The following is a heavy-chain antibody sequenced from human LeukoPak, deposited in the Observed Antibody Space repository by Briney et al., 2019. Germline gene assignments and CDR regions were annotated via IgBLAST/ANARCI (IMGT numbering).Heavy chain of an antibody. CDR3: VKALRGSEWLLLGDAFDI. CDR2: IKSDGRST. CDR1: GFTFSSYW. Sequence: PGGSLRLSCAASGFTFSSYWMYWVRQAPGKGLVWVSRIKSDGRSTSYADSVKGRFTISRDNSKNTLYLQMSSLRAEDTAVYYCVKALRGSEWLLLGDAFDIWGQGTMVTVSS. D-gene: IGHD3-22*01. J-gene: IGHJ3*02. V-gene: IGHV3-74*01.